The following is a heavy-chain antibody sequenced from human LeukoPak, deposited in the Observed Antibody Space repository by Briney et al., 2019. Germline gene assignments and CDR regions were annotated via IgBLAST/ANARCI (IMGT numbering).Heavy chain of an antibody. CDR1: GFTFSSYS. D-gene: IGHD6-13*01. CDR3: AREIAAAGPYYYYGMDV. V-gene: IGHV3-21*01. J-gene: IGHJ6*02. Sequence: GGSLRLSCAASGFTFSSYSMNWVRQAPEKGLEWVSSISSSSSYIYYADSVKGRFTISRDNAKNSLYLQMNSLRAEDTAVYYCAREIAAAGPYYYYGMDVWGQGTTVTVSS. CDR2: ISSSSSYI.